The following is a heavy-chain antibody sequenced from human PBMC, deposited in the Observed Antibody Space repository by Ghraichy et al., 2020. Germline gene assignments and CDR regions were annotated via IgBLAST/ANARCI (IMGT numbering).Heavy chain of an antibody. CDR1: GFTFSSYS. Sequence: GSLRLSCAASGFTFSSYSMNWVRQAPGKGLEWVSSISSGSNFIYYADSVKGRFTISRNYAKNSLFLQMNSLRAEDTAVFYCARGLAGEYGMDVWGQGTTVTVSS. CDR2: ISSGSNFI. D-gene: IGHD3-16*01. V-gene: IGHV3-21*01. CDR3: ARGLAGEYGMDV. J-gene: IGHJ6*02.